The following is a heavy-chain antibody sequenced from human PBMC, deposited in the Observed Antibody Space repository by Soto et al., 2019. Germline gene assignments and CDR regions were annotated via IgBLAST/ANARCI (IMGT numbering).Heavy chain of an antibody. Sequence: QVQLQESGPGLVKPSETLSLTCTVSGGSISSYYWSWIRQPPGKGLEWIGYIYYSGGTNYNPSPKSRFTISVGSSKTHFSLQLSSVTAADTAVYYCARRYGGNLDYWRQGTLVTVSS. CDR3: ARRYGGNLDY. V-gene: IGHV4-59*08. J-gene: IGHJ4*02. CDR2: IYYSGGT. D-gene: IGHD1-26*01. CDR1: GGSISSYY.